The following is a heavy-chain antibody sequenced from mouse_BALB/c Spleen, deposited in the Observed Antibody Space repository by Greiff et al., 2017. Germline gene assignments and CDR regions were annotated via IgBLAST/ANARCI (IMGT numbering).Heavy chain of an antibody. CDR1: GYTFTSYW. CDR2: INPSTGYT. V-gene: IGHV1-4*01. J-gene: IGHJ4*01. Sequence: QVQLQQSGAELATPGASVKMSCKASGYTFTSYWMHWVKQRPGQGLEWIGYINPSTGYTEYNQKFKDKATLTADKSSSTAYMQLSSLTSEDSAVYYCERRGDLLWLRRDYYAMDYWGQGTSVTVAA. D-gene: IGHD2-2*01. CDR3: ERRGDLLWLRRDYYAMDY.